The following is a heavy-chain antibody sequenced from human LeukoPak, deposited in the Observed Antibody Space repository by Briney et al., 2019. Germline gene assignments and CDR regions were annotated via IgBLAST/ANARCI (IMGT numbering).Heavy chain of an antibody. CDR3: ATAFCSSTSCPFDY. CDR1: GYTFTSYA. J-gene: IGHJ4*02. V-gene: IGHV7-4-1*02. Sequence: ASVKVSCKASGYTFTSYAMNWVRQAPGQGLEWMGWINTNTGNPTYAQGFTGRFVFSLDTSVSTAYLQISSLKAEDTAVYYCATAFCSSTSCPFDYWGQGTLVTVSS. CDR2: INTNTGNP. D-gene: IGHD2-2*01.